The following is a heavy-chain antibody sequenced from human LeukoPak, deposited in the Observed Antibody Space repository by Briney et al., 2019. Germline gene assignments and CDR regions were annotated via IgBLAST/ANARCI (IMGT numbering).Heavy chain of an antibody. CDR2: ISYSGDT. CDR1: GDSISSHTYF. CDR3: VRDLAIAWFYH. V-gene: IGHV4-39*07. Sequence: SETLSLTCTVSGDSISSHTYFWGWIRQPPGKGLQWIASISYSGDTYYNPSLKSRLTISVDTSKTQFSLRLSSVTAADTAVYYCVRDLAIAWFYHWGQGTLVTVSS. J-gene: IGHJ5*02. D-gene: IGHD6-13*01.